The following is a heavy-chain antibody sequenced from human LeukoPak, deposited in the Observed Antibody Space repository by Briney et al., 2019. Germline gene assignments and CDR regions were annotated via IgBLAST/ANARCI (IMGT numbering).Heavy chain of an antibody. V-gene: IGHV3-23*01. CDR1: GFTFSSYA. CDR3: AKGSGPRSDTRFDY. J-gene: IGHJ4*02. CDR2: VSGSGGST. D-gene: IGHD2-15*01. Sequence: GGSLRLSCAASGFTFSSYAMSWVRQAPGKGLKWVSAVSGSGGSTYYADSVKGRFTISRDNSKNTLYLQMNSLRAEDTAVYYCAKGSGPRSDTRFDYWGQGTQVAVSS.